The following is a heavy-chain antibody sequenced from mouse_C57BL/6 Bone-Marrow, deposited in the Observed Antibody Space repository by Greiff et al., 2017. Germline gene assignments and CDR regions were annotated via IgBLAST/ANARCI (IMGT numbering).Heavy chain of an antibody. V-gene: IGHV1-59*01. J-gene: IGHJ2*01. D-gene: IGHD2-3*01. CDR2: IDPSDSYT. CDR3: ARDGYYDYFDY. CDR1: GYTFTSYW. Sequence: QVQLQQPGAELVRPGTSVKLSCKASGYTFTSYWMHWVKQRPGQGLEWIGVIDPSDSYTNYNQKFKGKATLTVDTSSSTAYMQLSRLTSVDSAVYYCARDGYYDYFDYWGQGTTLTGSS.